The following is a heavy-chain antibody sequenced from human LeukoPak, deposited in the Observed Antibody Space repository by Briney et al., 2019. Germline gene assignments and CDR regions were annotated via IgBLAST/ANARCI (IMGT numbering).Heavy chain of an antibody. CDR3: ARRTVVLDY. CDR1: GGSISSYY. CDR2: IYYSGST. J-gene: IGHJ4*02. Sequence: SETLSLTCTVSGGSISSYYWSWIRQPPGKGLEWIGSIYYSGSTTYNPSLKGRVTISVDTSKNQFSLKLSSVTAADTAVYFCARRTVVLDYWGQGTLVTVSS. V-gene: IGHV4-59*08. D-gene: IGHD4-23*01.